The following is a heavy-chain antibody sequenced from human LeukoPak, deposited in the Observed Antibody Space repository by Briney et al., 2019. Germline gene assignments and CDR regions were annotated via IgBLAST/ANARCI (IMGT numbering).Heavy chain of an antibody. CDR3: ASRLRYFDWLLSPPHWFDP. CDR2: IYSDNT. V-gene: IGHV3-53*01. D-gene: IGHD3-9*01. CDR1: GFTVSSNS. Sequence: PGGSLRLSCTVSGFTVSSNSMSWVRQAPGKGLEWVSFIYSDNTHYSDSVKGRFTISRDNSKNTLYLQMNSLRAEDTAVYYCASRLRYFDWLLSPPHWFDPWAREPWSPSPQ. J-gene: IGHJ5*02.